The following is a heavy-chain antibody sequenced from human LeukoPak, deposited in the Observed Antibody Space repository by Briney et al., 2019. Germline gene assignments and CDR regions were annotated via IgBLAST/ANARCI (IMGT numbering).Heavy chain of an antibody. CDR1: GFTFSSYA. D-gene: IGHD1-7*01. V-gene: IGHV3-30-3*01. CDR3: ARCFRELYYYYGMDV. J-gene: IGHJ6*02. Sequence: GGSLRLSCAASGFTFSSYAMHWVRQAPGEGLEWVAVISYDGSNKYYADSVKGRFTISRDNSKNTLYLQMNSLRAEDTAVYYCARCFRELYYYYGMDVWGQGTTVTVSS. CDR2: ISYDGSNK.